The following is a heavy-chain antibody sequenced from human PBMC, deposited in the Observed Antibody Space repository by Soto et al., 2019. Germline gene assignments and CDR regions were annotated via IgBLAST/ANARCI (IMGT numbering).Heavy chain of an antibody. CDR3: ARRRSYGDSDY. D-gene: IGHD4-17*01. V-gene: IGHV4-59*08. J-gene: IGHJ4*02. CDR2: IYYIGGT. Sequence: PSETLSLTCTVSGDSISSYYWSWIRQPPGKGLEWIGYIYYIGGTNYNPSLKSRVTISVDTSKNQFSLKLSSVIAADTAVYYCARRRSYGDSDYWGQGTLITVSS. CDR1: GDSISSYY.